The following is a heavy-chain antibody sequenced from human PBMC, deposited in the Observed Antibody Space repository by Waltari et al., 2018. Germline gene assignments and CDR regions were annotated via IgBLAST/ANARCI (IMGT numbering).Heavy chain of an antibody. J-gene: IGHJ4*02. CDR3: AREGFWSGYRPFDY. V-gene: IGHV3-21*01. CDR1: GFTFSSYS. Sequence: EVQLVESGGGLVKPGGSLRPACAASGFTFSSYSMNWVRQAPGKGLEWVSSISSSSTYIYYADSVKGRFTISRDNAKNSLYLQINSLRAEDTAVYYCAREGFWSGYRPFDYWGQGTLVTVSS. CDR2: ISSSSTYI. D-gene: IGHD3-3*01.